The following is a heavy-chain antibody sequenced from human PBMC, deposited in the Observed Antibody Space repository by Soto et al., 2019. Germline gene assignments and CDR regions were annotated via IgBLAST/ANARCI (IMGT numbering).Heavy chain of an antibody. CDR3: AKPRSSLEWPPFDP. J-gene: IGHJ5*02. CDR1: GFTFRSYG. D-gene: IGHD3-3*01. V-gene: IGHV3-30-3*02. CDR2: IKSDGTTA. Sequence: QVKLVESGGGVVQPGRSRRLSCVTSGFTFRSYGMHWVRQSPDKGLEWVAVIKSDGTTADYIESVKGRFFISRDNSKKTVYLQMNNLRPEDTGIYYCAKPRSSLEWPPFDPWGQGTLVTVS.